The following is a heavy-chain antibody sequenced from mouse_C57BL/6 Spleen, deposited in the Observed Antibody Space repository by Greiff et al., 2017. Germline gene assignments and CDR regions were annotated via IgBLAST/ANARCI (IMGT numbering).Heavy chain of an antibody. J-gene: IGHJ4*01. D-gene: IGHD4-1*02. V-gene: IGHV7-3*01. CDR1: GFTFTDYY. CDR2: ISNKANGYTT. Sequence: VKVVESGGGLVQPGGSLSLSCAASGFTFTDYYMSWVRQPPGKALEWLGFISNKANGYTTEYSASVKGRFTISRDNSQSILYLQMNALRAEDSATYYGARQLGRGYYYAMDYWGQGTSVTVSS. CDR3: ARQLGRGYYYAMDY.